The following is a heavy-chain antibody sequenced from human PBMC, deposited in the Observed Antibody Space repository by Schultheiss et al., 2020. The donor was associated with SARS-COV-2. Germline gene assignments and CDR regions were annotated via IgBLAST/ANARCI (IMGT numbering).Heavy chain of an antibody. CDR2: ISSSSSYI. CDR1: GFTFSSYS. J-gene: IGHJ4*02. CDR3: ASDLSPYFDY. Sequence: GESLKISCAASGFTFSSYSMNWVRQAPGKGLEWVSSISSSSSYIYYADSVKGRFTISRDNAKNSLYLQMNSLRAEDTAVYYCASDLSPYFDYWGQGTLVTVSS. V-gene: IGHV3-21*01.